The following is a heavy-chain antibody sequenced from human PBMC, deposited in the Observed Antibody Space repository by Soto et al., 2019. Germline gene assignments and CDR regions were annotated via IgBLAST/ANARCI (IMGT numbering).Heavy chain of an antibody. CDR1: GGSISSGDYY. J-gene: IGHJ6*02. CDR3: ASKYSTSSDYYYGMDV. D-gene: IGHD6-6*01. Sequence: QVQLQESGPGLVKPSQTLSLTCTVSGGSISSGDYYWSWIRQPPGKGLEWIGYIYYSGSTDYNPSLKSRVTISLEKSTNQFSLKLSYVTAADTAVYYCASKYSTSSDYYYGMDVWGQGTTVTVSS. CDR2: IYYSGST. V-gene: IGHV4-30-4*01.